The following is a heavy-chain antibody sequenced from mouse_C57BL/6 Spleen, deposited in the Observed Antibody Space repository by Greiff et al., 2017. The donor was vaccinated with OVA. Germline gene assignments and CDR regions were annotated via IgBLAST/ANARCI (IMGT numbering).Heavy chain of an antibody. J-gene: IGHJ3*01. CDR1: GFTFSSYA. CDR3: ARALLLRAFAY. Sequence: EVKLMESGGGLVKPGGSLKLSCAASGFTFSSYAMSWVRQTPEKRLEWVATISDGGSYTYYPDNVKGRFTISRDNAKNNLYLQMSHLKSEDTAMYYCARALLLRAFAYWGQGTLVTVSA. CDR2: ISDGGSYT. D-gene: IGHD1-1*01. V-gene: IGHV5-4*03.